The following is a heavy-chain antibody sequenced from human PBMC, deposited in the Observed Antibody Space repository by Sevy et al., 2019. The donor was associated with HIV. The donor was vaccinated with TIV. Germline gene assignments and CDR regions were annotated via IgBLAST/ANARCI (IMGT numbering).Heavy chain of an antibody. D-gene: IGHD2-15*01. CDR3: AQDPGIVVVVAAYYGMDV. Sequence: GGSLRLSCAASGFTFSSYGMHWVRQAPGKGLEWVAFIRYDGSNKYYADSVKGRFTISRDNSKNTLYLQMNSLRAEDTAVYYCAQDPGIVVVVAAYYGMDVWGQGTTVTVSS. CDR1: GFTFSSYG. V-gene: IGHV3-30*02. CDR2: IRYDGSNK. J-gene: IGHJ6*02.